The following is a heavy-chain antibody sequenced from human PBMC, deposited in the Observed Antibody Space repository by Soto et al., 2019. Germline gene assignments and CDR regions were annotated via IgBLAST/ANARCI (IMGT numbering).Heavy chain of an antibody. CDR2: ISGSGGST. J-gene: IGHJ6*02. CDR1: GFTFSSYA. CDR3: ARDSTTQSFYYYGMDV. D-gene: IGHD3-22*01. Sequence: GGSLKLSCAASGFTFSSYAMSWVRQAPGKRLEWVSAISGSGGSTYYADSVKGRFTISRDNSKNTLYLQMNSLRAEDTAVYYCARDSTTQSFYYYGMDVWGQGTTVTVSS. V-gene: IGHV3-23*01.